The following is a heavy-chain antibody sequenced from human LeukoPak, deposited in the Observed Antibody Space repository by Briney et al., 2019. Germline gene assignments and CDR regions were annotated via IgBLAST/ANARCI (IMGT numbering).Heavy chain of an antibody. CDR3: ASWTGDSSSGRVFDY. CDR1: GFTFSSYA. V-gene: IGHV3-64*01. D-gene: IGHD6-6*01. CDR2: ISSNGGST. Sequence: GGSLRLSCAASGFTFSSYAMHWVRQAPGKGLEYVSAISSNGGSTYYANSVKGRFTISRDNSKNTLYLQMGSLRAEDTAVYYCASWTGDSSSGRVFDYWGQGTLVTVSS. J-gene: IGHJ4*02.